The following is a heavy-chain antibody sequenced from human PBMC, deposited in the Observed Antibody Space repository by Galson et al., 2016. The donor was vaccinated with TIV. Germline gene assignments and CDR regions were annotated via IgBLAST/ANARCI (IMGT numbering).Heavy chain of an antibody. D-gene: IGHD4-17*01. V-gene: IGHV5-51*01. J-gene: IGHJ4*02. CDR3: ARQTTRSFDS. Sequence: QSGAEVKKPGESLKLSCKASGYSFTTYWIAWVRQMPGKGLEWMGIIFPDDSETAYSPSFEGQATISVDKSLNVAYVQWNSLRTSDTAMYYCARQTTRSFDSWGQGTRVTVSS. CDR2: IFPDDSET. CDR1: GYSFTTYW.